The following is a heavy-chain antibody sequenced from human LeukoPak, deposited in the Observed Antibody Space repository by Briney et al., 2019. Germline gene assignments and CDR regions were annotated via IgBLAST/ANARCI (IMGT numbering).Heavy chain of an antibody. D-gene: IGHD3-22*01. Sequence: ASVKVSCKASGYTFTSYDINWVRQATGQGLEWMGWISAYNGNTNYAQKLQGRVTMITDASTSTAYMELRSLRSDDTAVYYCARVGAQGIVVVYMSYFDYWGQGTLVTVSS. CDR3: ARVGAQGIVVVYMSYFDY. CDR2: ISAYNGNT. J-gene: IGHJ4*02. V-gene: IGHV1-18*01. CDR1: GYTFTSYD.